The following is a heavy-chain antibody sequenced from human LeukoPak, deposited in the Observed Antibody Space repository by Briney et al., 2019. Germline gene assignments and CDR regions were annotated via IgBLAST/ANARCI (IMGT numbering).Heavy chain of an antibody. J-gene: IGHJ4*02. Sequence: GGSLRLSCAASGFTFSSYSMNWVRQAPGKGLDWVSYISSSSSTIYYADSVKGRFTISRDNAKNSLFLQMSSLRAEDTAVYYCARVAGGGLDYWGQGTLVTVSS. CDR1: GFTFSSYS. D-gene: IGHD2-15*01. CDR2: ISSSSSTI. CDR3: ARVAGGGLDY. V-gene: IGHV3-48*04.